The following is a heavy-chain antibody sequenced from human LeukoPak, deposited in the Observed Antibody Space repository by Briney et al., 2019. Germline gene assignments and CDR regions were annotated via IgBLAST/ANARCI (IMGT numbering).Heavy chain of an antibody. CDR1: GFTFSSYG. D-gene: IGHD3-22*01. CDR3: ARVEDYYDSSGYYYQYFQH. Sequence: PGGSLRLSCAASGFTFSSYGMHWVRQAPGKGLEWVAVISYDGSNKYYADSVKGRFTISRDNSKNTLYLQMNSLRAEDTAVYYCARVEDYYDSSGYYYQYFQHWGQGTLVTVSS. V-gene: IGHV3-30*03. CDR2: ISYDGSNK. J-gene: IGHJ1*01.